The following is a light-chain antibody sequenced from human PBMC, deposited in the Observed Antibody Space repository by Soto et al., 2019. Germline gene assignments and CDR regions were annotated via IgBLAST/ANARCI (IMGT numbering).Light chain of an antibody. CDR2: GAF. CDR3: QQYNNWPPT. V-gene: IGKV3-15*01. CDR1: QSVSNK. J-gene: IGKJ5*01. Sequence: EIVMTQSPATLSVSPGERATLSCRASQSVSNKLAWYQRRPGQAPRLLIYGAFTRASGIPARFSGSGSGTEFSLTISRLEPEDFAVYYCQQYNNWPPTFGRGTRLEIK.